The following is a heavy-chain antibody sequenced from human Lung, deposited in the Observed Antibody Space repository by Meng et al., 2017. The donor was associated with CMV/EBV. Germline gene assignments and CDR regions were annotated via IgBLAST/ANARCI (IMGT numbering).Heavy chain of an antibody. CDR1: GFTFSYYN. CDR2: ISGNSRDI. V-gene: IGHV3-21*01. Sequence: GGPLRFSXAAPGFTFSYYNLNWVRQVPGKGLEWVSFISGNSRDIYYAESVKGRFTISRDNADNSLYLKMNNLRAEDTAVHYCARDYRGDFWSGLYPPRGDWDDAWGQGTLVTVSS. J-gene: IGHJ5*02. D-gene: IGHD3-3*01. CDR3: ARDYRGDFWSGLYPPRGDWDDA.